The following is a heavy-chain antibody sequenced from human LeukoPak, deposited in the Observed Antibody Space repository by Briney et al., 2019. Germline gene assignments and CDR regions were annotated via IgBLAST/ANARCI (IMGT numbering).Heavy chain of an antibody. CDR3: ATLGLLRGAGFNLATHFDY. J-gene: IGHJ4*02. D-gene: IGHD1-26*01. CDR2: SGST. CDR1: GVSISNNYFY. V-gene: IGHV4-39*01. Sequence: SETLSLTCTVSGVSISNNYFYWAWVRQPPGKGLELIGYSGSTFYNSSLKSRVTISADTSQNQFSLSLTSVTAAATAVYYCATLGLLRGAGFNLATHFDYWGQGTLVDVSS.